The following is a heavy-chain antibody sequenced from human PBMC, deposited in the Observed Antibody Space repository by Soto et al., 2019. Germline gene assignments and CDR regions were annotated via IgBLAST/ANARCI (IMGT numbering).Heavy chain of an antibody. CDR2: ISGSGGST. Sequence: GGSLRLSCAASGFTFSSYAMSWVRQAPGKGLEWVSAISGSGGSTYYADSVKGRFTISRDNSKNTLYLQMNSLRAEDTAVYYCAKELTEVPADIGWYFDYWGQGTLVTVSS. J-gene: IGHJ4*02. CDR3: AKELTEVPADIGWYFDY. CDR1: GFTFSSYA. V-gene: IGHV3-23*01. D-gene: IGHD2-2*01.